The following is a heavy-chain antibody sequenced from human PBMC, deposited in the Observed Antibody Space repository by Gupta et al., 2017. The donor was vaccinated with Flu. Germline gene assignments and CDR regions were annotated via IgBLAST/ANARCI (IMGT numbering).Heavy chain of an antibody. CDR2: IITLLGRS. Sequence: FNSYTITWVRQAPGQGLECMGGIITLLGRSNYAQKFQGRVTITADKSSSTAYMELKSLKSEDTAVYYCAASGPADIRGIDYWGLGSLVTISS. CDR1: FNSYT. CDR3: AASGPADIRGIDY. V-gene: IGHV1-69*02. J-gene: IGHJ4*02. D-gene: IGHD2-2*02.